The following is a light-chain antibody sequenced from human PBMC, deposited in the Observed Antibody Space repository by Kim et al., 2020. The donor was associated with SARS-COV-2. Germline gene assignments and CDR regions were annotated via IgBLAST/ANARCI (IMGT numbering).Light chain of an antibody. CDR2: WAS. Sequence: ATINCKSSQSVLYSSSNKNSLAWYQQKPGQPPKLLIYWASTREFGVPDRFSGSGSGTDFTLTISSLQAEDVAVYYCQQFYTTPLTFGGGTKVDIK. V-gene: IGKV4-1*01. CDR1: QSVLYSSSNKNS. J-gene: IGKJ4*01. CDR3: QQFYTTPLT.